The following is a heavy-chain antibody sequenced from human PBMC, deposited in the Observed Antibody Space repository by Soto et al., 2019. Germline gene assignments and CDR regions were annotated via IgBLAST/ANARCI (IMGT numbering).Heavy chain of an antibody. CDR3: ARELSSSGDD. J-gene: IGHJ4*02. Sequence: XGSLRVSGAASGFTFSSYSMNWVRQAPGKGLEWVSSISSSSSYIYYADSVKGRFTISRDNAKNSLYLQMNSLRAEDTAVYYCARELSSSGDDWGQGTLVTVSS. V-gene: IGHV3-21*01. D-gene: IGHD6-6*01. CDR1: GFTFSSYS. CDR2: ISSSSSYI.